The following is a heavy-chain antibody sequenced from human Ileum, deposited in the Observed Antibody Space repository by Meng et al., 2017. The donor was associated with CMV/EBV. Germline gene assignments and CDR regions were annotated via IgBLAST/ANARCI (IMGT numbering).Heavy chain of an antibody. Sequence: GESLKISCAASGFIFSNHGMHWVRQAPGRGLEWVSVIWFDGSNKYYADSVRCRFTVSRDNSTNTLFLQMNSLRDEDTAIYYCDKDPGHNWNVAGRFGFGSMDVWGQGTTVTVSS. D-gene: IGHD1-1*01. CDR2: IWFDGSNK. CDR3: DKDPGHNWNVAGRFGFGSMDV. V-gene: IGHV3-33*02. J-gene: IGHJ6*02. CDR1: GFIFSNHG.